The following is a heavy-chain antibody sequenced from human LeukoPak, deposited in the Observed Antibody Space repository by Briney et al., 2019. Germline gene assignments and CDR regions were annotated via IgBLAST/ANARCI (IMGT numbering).Heavy chain of an antibody. CDR3: ARPQCSSITCYVDY. J-gene: IGHJ4*02. D-gene: IGHD2-2*01. CDR1: GYNFTNYW. CDR2: IYPSDSDT. V-gene: IGHV5-51*01. Sequence: GESLKISCKGSGYNFTNYWIGWARQMPGKGLEWMGIIYPSDSDTRYSPSFQGQVTISADKSISTAYLQWSSLKASDTAMYYCARPQCSSITCYVDYWGQGTLVTVSS.